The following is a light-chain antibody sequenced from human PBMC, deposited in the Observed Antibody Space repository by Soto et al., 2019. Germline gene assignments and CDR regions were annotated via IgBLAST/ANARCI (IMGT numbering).Light chain of an antibody. CDR1: QSVSTRY. Sequence: ESMLTQSPVTLSLSPGERATLSCRASQSVSTRYLAWYQQKPGQAPRLLIYGASIRATGIPDRFSGSGSGTDFTLTISRLEPEDFAVYYCHQFGSSPPAFTFGQGTKLEI. V-gene: IGKV3-20*01. J-gene: IGKJ2*01. CDR2: GAS. CDR3: HQFGSSPPAFT.